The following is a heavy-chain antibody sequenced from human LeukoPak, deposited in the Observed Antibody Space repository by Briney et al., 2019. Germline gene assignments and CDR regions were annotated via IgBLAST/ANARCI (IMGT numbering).Heavy chain of an antibody. Sequence: GGSLRLSCAASGFTFSSYWMSWVRQAPGKGLEWVANIKQDGSDKYYVDSVKGRFTISRDNAENSLYLQMNSLRAEDTAVYYCAAGPPGLDWWGRGTLVTVSS. CDR3: AAGPPGLDW. CDR1: GFTFSSYW. CDR2: IKQDGSDK. V-gene: IGHV3-7*01. D-gene: IGHD3/OR15-3a*01. J-gene: IGHJ4*02.